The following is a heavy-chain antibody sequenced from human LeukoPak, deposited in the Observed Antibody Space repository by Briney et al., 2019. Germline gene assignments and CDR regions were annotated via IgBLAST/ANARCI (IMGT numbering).Heavy chain of an antibody. J-gene: IGHJ5*02. D-gene: IGHD3-22*01. CDR3: ARRRRSGYYST. CDR1: GGSFSAYY. Sequence: SETLSLTCAVYGGSFSAYYWNWTRQPPGKGLEWIGEINHSGSINYNPSLKSRVTISIQTSKNQFSLKLSSVTAADTAVYYCARRRRSGYYSTWGQGTLVTVSS. V-gene: IGHV4-34*01. CDR2: INHSGSI.